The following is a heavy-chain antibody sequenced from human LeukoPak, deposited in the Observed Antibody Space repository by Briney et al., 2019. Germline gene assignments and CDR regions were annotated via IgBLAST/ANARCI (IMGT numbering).Heavy chain of an antibody. Sequence: ASVKVSCKASGYTFTSYYMHWVRQAPGQGLEWMGIINPSGGSTSYAQKFQGRVTMTRDMSTSTVYMELSSLRSEDTAVYYCARRPRGAAADLWGQGTLVTVSS. D-gene: IGHD6-13*01. J-gene: IGHJ4*02. CDR2: INPSGGST. CDR1: GYTFTSYY. CDR3: ARRPRGAAADL. V-gene: IGHV1-46*01.